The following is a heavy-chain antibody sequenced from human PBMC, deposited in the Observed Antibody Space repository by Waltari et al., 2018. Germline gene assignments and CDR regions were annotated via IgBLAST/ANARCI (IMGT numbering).Heavy chain of an antibody. D-gene: IGHD1-26*01. V-gene: IGHV3-11*01. CDR1: GFTFSDFY. CDR3: ARSSGSYSELY. CDR2: ISSSGSSI. Sequence: QVQLVESGGGLVKPGVSLRLSCAASGFTFSDFYMSWIRQAPGKGLEWVSYISSSGSSINYADSVKGRFTISRDKAKNSLYLQMNSLRAEDTAVYYCARSSGSYSELYWGQGTLVTVSS. J-gene: IGHJ4*02.